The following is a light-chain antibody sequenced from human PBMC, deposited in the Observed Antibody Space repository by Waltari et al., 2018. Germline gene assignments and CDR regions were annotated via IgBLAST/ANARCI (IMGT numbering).Light chain of an antibody. J-gene: IGLJ1*01. Sequence: QSALTQPASVSWSPGQSITISCTGTSSDVGRYNYVSWYQQHPDKVPKLLIFDVIYRPSGVSDRFSGSKSGNTASLTISGLRADDEADYYCLSFSAVGTRVFGTGTRVTVL. CDR1: SSDVGRYNY. CDR2: DVI. V-gene: IGLV2-14*03. CDR3: LSFSAVGTRV.